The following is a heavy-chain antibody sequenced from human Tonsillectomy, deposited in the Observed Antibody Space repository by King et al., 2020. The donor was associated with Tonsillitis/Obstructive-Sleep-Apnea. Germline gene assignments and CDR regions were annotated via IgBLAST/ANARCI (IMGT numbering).Heavy chain of an antibody. CDR2: INHSGIT. V-gene: IGHV4-34*01. CDR3: ARGWAPYYRNSFYSNYMDV. D-gene: IGHD4-11*01. J-gene: IGHJ6*03. CDR1: GGTFSGDY. Sequence: VQLQQWGAGLLKSSETLSLTCAVYGGTFSGDYWTWIRQPPGKGLEWIGEINHSGITNCEPSLKSRVTMSVDTSKKQFSLRLSSVTAADTAVYYCARGWAPYYRNSFYSNYMDVWGKGTTVIVSS.